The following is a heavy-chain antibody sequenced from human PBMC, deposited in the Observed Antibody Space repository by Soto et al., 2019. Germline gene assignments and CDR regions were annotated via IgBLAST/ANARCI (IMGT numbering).Heavy chain of an antibody. CDR3: AKGMYNYDSSDYRLFDY. D-gene: IGHD3-22*01. CDR1: GFTFTNYA. Sequence: GGSLRLSCVASGFTFTNYAINWVRQAPGKGLEWVSGIGVSGASTYYADSVKGRFTVSRDNSKNTVYLQMNSLRVEDTAVYFCAKGMYNYDSSDYRLFDYWGQGTRVTVSS. J-gene: IGHJ4*02. CDR2: IGVSGAST. V-gene: IGHV3-23*01.